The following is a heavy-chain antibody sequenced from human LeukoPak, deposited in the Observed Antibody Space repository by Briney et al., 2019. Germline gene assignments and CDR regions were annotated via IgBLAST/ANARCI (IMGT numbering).Heavy chain of an antibody. D-gene: IGHD3-3*01. J-gene: IGHJ3*02. Sequence: GASVKVSCKASGYTFTSYAMHWVRQAPGQRLGWMGWINAGNGNTKYSQKFQGRVTITRDTSASTAYMELSSLRSEDTAVYYCARDGVRGYDFWSGYSAFDIWGQGTMVTVSS. CDR3: ARDGVRGYDFWSGYSAFDI. CDR1: GYTFTSYA. CDR2: INAGNGNT. V-gene: IGHV1-3*01.